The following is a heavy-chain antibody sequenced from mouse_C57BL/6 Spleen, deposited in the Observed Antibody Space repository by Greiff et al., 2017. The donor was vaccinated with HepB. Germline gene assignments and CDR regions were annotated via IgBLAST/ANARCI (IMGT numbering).Heavy chain of an antibody. Sequence: EVQLVESGGGLVKPGGSLKLSCAASGFTFSSYTMSWVRQTPEKRLEWVATISGGGGNTYYPDSVKGRFTISSDNAKNTLYLQMSSLRSEDTALYYCARLPYYGSSYYFDYWGQGTTLTVSS. CDR3: ARLPYYGSSYYFDY. D-gene: IGHD1-1*01. CDR1: GFTFSSYT. CDR2: ISGGGGNT. J-gene: IGHJ2*01. V-gene: IGHV5-9*01.